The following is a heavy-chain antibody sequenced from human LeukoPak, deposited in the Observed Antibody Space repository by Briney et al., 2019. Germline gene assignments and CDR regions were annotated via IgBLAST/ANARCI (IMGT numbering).Heavy chain of an antibody. CDR2: INHSGST. D-gene: IGHD3-10*01. V-gene: IGHV4-34*01. CDR1: GGSFSGYC. J-gene: IGHJ5*02. CDR3: ARSATFAWFDP. Sequence: SETLSLTCAVYGGSFSGYCWSWIRQPPGKGLEWIGEINHSGSTNYNPSLKSRVTISVDTSKNQFSLKLSSVTAADTAVYYCARSATFAWFDPWGQGTLVTVSS.